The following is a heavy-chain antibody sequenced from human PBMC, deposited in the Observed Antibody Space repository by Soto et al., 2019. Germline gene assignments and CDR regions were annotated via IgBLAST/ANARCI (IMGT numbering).Heavy chain of an antibody. J-gene: IGHJ6*02. CDR2: IIPILDVA. Sequence: QLVQSGAEVKRPGSSVKVSCKASGGDFLSYTISWVRQVPGQGPEWMGTIIPILDVAKNAQKFQGRVAITSNKAASTVYMELRSLGSAVTAVYYCAQMWFGELWHGMDVWGQGTTITVSS. CDR3: AQMWFGELWHGMDV. D-gene: IGHD3-10*01. CDR1: GGDFLSYT. V-gene: IGHV1-69*02.